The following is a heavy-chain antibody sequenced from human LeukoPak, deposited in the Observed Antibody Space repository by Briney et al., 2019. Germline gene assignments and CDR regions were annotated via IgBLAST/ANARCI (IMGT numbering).Heavy chain of an antibody. V-gene: IGHV1-69*04. CDR2: IIPIHGIA. J-gene: IGHJ6*02. D-gene: IGHD3-22*01. Sequence: ASVKVSCKASGGTFSSYAISWVRQAPGQGLEWVGRIIPIHGIANYAQKFQGRVSITADKSTSTAYRELSSLRSEDTAVYYCARDYDSSGYSLPYYYYYYGMDVWGQGTTVTVSS. CDR3: ARDYDSSGYSLPYYYYYYGMDV. CDR1: GGTFSSYA.